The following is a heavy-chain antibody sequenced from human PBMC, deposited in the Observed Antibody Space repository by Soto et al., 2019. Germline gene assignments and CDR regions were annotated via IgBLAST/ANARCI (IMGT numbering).Heavy chain of an antibody. CDR2: INAGNGNT. D-gene: IGHD2-2*01. CDR3: ARDKEYCISTSCYASYNWFDP. CDR1: GYTFTGYY. V-gene: IGHV1-3*01. Sequence: ASVKVSCKASGYTFTGYYMHWVRQAPGQRLEWMGWINAGNGNTKYSQKFQGRVTITRDTSASTAYMELSSLRSEDTAVYYCARDKEYCISTSCYASYNWFDPWGQGTLVTVSS. J-gene: IGHJ5*02.